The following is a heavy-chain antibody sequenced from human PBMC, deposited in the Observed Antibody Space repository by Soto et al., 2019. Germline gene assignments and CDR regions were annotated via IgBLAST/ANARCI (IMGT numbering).Heavy chain of an antibody. J-gene: IGHJ6*03. D-gene: IGHD6-6*01. Sequence: EVQLAESVGGLAQPGGSLRLSCAASGFTLSGYAMDWVRQAPGKGLEYVSGISSNGVGTYYANTVQGRFTISRDNSKNTVYLQSGSLRPEDMAVYYCARRARPDFYYMDVCGQGTTVTVSS. CDR3: ARRARPDFYYMDV. V-gene: IGHV3-64*01. CDR2: ISSNGVGT. CDR1: GFTLSGYA.